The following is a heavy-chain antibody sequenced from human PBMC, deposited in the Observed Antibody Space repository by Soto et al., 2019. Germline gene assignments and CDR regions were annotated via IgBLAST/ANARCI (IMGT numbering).Heavy chain of an antibody. CDR1: GFSFGSYS. D-gene: IGHD5-12*01. CDR3: ARVKPRAYDDPGGFDL. J-gene: IGHJ3*01. V-gene: IGHV3-48*01. CDR2: ISYNSNII. Sequence: PGVPLRLSCAASGFSFGSYSMVWVRQAPGKRLEWISYISYNSNIIYYADNVKGRFTFSRDNARKSLLLQMNSLRAEDTALYYCARVKPRAYDDPGGFDLWSQRTMVTVSS.